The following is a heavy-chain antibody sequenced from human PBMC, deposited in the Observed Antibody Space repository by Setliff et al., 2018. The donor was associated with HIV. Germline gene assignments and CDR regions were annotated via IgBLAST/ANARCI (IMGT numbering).Heavy chain of an antibody. CDR2: LLTDGGIK. Sequence: GGSLRLSCPATGFTFSSYVLHWVRQAPGKGLEWVAVLLTDGGIKLYADSVQGRFTITIDNSKNTLFLQMNSLRPQDTAVYYCARDPTLGGADFFDYWGQGTLVTV. D-gene: IGHD1-26*01. CDR1: GFTFSSYV. CDR3: ARDPTLGGADFFDY. V-gene: IGHV3-30*03. J-gene: IGHJ4*02.